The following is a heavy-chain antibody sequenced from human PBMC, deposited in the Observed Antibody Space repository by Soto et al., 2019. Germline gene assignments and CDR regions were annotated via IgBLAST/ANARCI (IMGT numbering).Heavy chain of an antibody. Sequence: ASVRVSCKASGYTFTSYGISWVRQAPGQGLEWMGWISAYNGNANYAQKLQGRVTMTTDTSTSTAYMELRSLRSDDTAVYYCARDLYSGPNFLFNWGQGTLVTVSS. V-gene: IGHV1-18*01. J-gene: IGHJ4*02. D-gene: IGHD5-12*01. CDR2: ISAYNGNA. CDR3: ARDLYSGPNFLFN. CDR1: GYTFTSYG.